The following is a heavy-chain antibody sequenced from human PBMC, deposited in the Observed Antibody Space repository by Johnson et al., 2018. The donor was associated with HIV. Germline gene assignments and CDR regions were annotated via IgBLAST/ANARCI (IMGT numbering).Heavy chain of an antibody. V-gene: IGHV3-30*18. J-gene: IGHJ3*02. CDR2: ISYDGSNK. Sequence: QVQLVESGGGVVQPGRSLRLSCAASGFSFSSYDMHWVRQAPGKGLEWVAVISYDGSNKYYADSVKGRFTISRDNSKNTLYLQMNSLRSEDTAVYYCAKLPGGNSGFVDAFDIWGQGTRVTVSS. CDR3: AKLPGGNSGFVDAFDI. D-gene: IGHD4-23*01. CDR1: GFSFSSYD.